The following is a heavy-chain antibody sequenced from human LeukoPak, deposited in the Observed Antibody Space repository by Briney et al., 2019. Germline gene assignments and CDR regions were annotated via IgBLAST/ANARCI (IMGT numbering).Heavy chain of an antibody. CDR2: IYYSGST. D-gene: IGHD2-15*01. J-gene: IGHJ6*02. CDR3: ARDRADCSGGSCGVDYYYGMDV. CDR1: GGSISSGSYY. V-gene: IGHV4-61*01. Sequence: SETLSLTCTVSGGSISSGSYYWSWIRQPPGTGLEWIGYIYYSGSTNYNPSLKSRVTISVDTSKNQFSLKLSSVTAADTAVYYCARDRADCSGGSCGVDYYYGMDVWGQGTTVTVSS.